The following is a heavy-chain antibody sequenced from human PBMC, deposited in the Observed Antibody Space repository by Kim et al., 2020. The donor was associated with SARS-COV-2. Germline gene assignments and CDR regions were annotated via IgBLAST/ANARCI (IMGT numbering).Heavy chain of an antibody. CDR2: IIPIFGTA. Sequence: SVKVSCKASGGTFSSYAISWVRQAPGQRLEWMGGIIPIFGTANYSQKFQGRVTITADESTSTAYMELSSLRSEDTAVYYCARAPGTSRGYSGYDRYCSGGSCYSMVSDWGQGTLVTVSS. CDR1: GGTFSSYA. D-gene: IGHD2-15*01. CDR3: ARAPGTSRGYSGYDRYCSGGSCYSMVSD. V-gene: IGHV1-69*13. J-gene: IGHJ4*02.